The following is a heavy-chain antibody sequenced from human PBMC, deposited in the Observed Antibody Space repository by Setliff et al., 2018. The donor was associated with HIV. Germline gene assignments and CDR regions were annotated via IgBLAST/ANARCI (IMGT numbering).Heavy chain of an antibody. CDR3: ALPVLGGYSSSVFDY. CDR1: GGTFSSYA. CDR2: IIPIFGTA. Sequence: SVKVSCKASGGTFSSYAISWVRQAPGQGLEWMGGIIPIFGTANYAQKFQGRVTITADESTSTAYMELSSLRSEDTAVYYCALPVLGGYSSSVFDYWGQGTLVTVSS. D-gene: IGHD5-18*01. J-gene: IGHJ4*02. V-gene: IGHV1-69*13.